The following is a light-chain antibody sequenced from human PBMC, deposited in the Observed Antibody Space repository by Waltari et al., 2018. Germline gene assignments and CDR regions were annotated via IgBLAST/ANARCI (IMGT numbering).Light chain of an antibody. V-gene: IGKV1-5*01. CDR1: QSISSW. CDR2: DAS. J-gene: IGKJ1*01. Sequence: DIQMTQSPSTLSASVGDRVTITCRASQSISSWLAWYQQKPGKAPKLLIYDASSLERGVPSRFSGSGSGTEVTLTISSLQPDDFATYDCQQYNSYSPWTFGQGTKVEIK. CDR3: QQYNSYSPWT.